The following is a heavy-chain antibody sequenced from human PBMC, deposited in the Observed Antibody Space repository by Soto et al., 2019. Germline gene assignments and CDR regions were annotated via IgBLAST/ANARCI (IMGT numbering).Heavy chain of an antibody. CDR1: GYTFTSYG. J-gene: IGHJ6*02. CDR3: ARSDAYSGSSPYSYYGMDV. D-gene: IGHD1-26*01. CDR2: ISAYNGNT. V-gene: IGHV1-18*01. Sequence: ASVKVSCKASGYTFTSYGISWVRQAPGQGLEWMGWISAYNGNTNYAQKLQGRVTMTTDTSTSTAYMELRSLRSDDTAVYYCARSDAYSGSSPYSYYGMDVGGQGTTVTVPS.